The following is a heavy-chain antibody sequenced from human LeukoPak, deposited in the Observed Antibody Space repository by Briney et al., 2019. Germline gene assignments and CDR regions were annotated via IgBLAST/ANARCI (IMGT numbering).Heavy chain of an antibody. J-gene: IGHJ4*02. Sequence: SETLSLTCTVSGGSISSSSYYWGWIRQPLGKGLEWIGSIYYSGGTYYNPSLKSRVTISVDTSKNQFSLKLTSVTAADTAVYYCARHAIVGATIFSYWGQGTLVTVSS. D-gene: IGHD1-26*01. V-gene: IGHV4-39*01. CDR3: ARHAIVGATIFSY. CDR1: GGSISSSSYY. CDR2: IYYSGGT.